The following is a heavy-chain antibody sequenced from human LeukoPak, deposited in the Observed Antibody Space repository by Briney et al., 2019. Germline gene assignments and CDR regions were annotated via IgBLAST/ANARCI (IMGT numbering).Heavy chain of an antibody. CDR3: ARSPLYCSSTSCSRFDP. J-gene: IGHJ5*02. D-gene: IGHD2-2*01. Sequence: ASVKVFCKASGYTFTSYYMHWVRQAPGQGLEWMGIINPSGGSTSYAQKFQGRVTMTRDTSTSTVYMELSSLRSEDTAVYYCARSPLYCSSTSCSRFDPWGQGTLVTVSS. CDR1: GYTFTSYY. CDR2: INPSGGST. V-gene: IGHV1-46*01.